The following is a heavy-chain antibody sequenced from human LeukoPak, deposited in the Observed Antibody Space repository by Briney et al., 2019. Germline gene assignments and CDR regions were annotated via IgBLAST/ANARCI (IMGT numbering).Heavy chain of an antibody. CDR2: IYTSGST. CDR1: GGSISSYY. CDR3: ARLEVVAAATRLYNWFDP. V-gene: IGHV4-4*07. J-gene: IGHJ5*02. Sequence: SETLSLTXTVSGGSISSYYWSWIGQPAGKGLEWIGRIYTSGSTNYNPSLKSRVTMSVDTSKNQFSLKLSSVTAADTAVYYCARLEVVAAATRLYNWFDPWGQGTLVTVSS. D-gene: IGHD2-15*01.